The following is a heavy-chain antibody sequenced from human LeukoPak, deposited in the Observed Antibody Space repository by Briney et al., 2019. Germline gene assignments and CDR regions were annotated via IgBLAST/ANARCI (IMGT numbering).Heavy chain of an antibody. D-gene: IGHD2-2*01. Sequence: ASVKVSCKASGYTLTSYDINWVRQATGQGLEWMGWMNPNSGNTGYAQKFQGRVTITRNTSISTAYMELSSLRSEDTAVYYCARGGYCSSTSCHDVDWFDPWGQGTLVTVS. J-gene: IGHJ5*02. CDR3: ARGGYCSSTSCHDVDWFDP. CDR2: MNPNSGNT. CDR1: GYTLTSYD. V-gene: IGHV1-8*03.